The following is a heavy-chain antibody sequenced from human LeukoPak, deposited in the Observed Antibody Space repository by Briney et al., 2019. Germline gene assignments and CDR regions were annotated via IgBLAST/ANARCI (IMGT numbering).Heavy chain of an antibody. D-gene: IGHD3-16*01. CDR3: ATYTLWVAGDG. Sequence: PGGSLRLSCAASGFPFSDSWISCVRQAPGKGLEWVANMNQDGSAKGYVDSLKGRFTISRDNHRNCLYLQMSSLRREDTAVYCFATYTLWVAGDGWGQRRTVTLYS. J-gene: IGHJ6*01. V-gene: IGHV3-7*01. CDR1: GFPFSDSW. CDR2: MNQDGSAK.